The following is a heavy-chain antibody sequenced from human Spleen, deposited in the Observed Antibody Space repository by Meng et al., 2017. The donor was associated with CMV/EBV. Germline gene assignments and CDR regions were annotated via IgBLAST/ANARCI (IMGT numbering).Heavy chain of an antibody. CDR3: ARARGYSYGWNY. Sequence: QVQLQEPGPGLVKPSQTLSLTCSVSGGSISSGDSYWSWIRQPPGKGLEWIGYIYYSGSTYYNPSLRSRITISVDTSKNQFSLKLSSVTAADTAVYYCARARGYSYGWNYWGQGTLVTVSS. J-gene: IGHJ4*02. CDR2: IYYSGST. D-gene: IGHD5-18*01. V-gene: IGHV4-30-4*01. CDR1: GGSISSGDSY.